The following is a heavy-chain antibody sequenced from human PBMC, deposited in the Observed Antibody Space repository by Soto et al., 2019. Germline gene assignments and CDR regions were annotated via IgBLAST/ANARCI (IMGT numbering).Heavy chain of an antibody. Sequence: GGSLRLSCVASGFSFSVFGMRLVRQFPGKWLEWVAVISNDGSKRYYIESVEGRFTISRDDSKNTLYLQMDSLRVDDTAVYYCAKDKVPDFYYWSRQRWCEPWGQG. J-gene: IGHJ5*02. D-gene: IGHD3-3*01. CDR2: ISNDGSKR. CDR3: AKDKVPDFYYWSRQRWCEP. CDR1: GFSFSVFG. V-gene: IGHV3-30*18.